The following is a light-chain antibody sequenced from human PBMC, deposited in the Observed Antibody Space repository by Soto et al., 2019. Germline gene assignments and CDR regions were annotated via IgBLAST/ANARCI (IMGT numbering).Light chain of an antibody. CDR1: SSDVGGYNY. CDR2: EVS. V-gene: IGLV2-14*01. Sequence: QSALTQPASVSGSPGQSITISCTATSSDVGGYNYVSWYQQHPGKAPKLMIFEVSNRPSGVSHRFSGSKSGNTASLTISGLQPEDEADYYCSSYTTSSTLVFGGGTKLTVL. J-gene: IGLJ2*01. CDR3: SSYTTSSTLV.